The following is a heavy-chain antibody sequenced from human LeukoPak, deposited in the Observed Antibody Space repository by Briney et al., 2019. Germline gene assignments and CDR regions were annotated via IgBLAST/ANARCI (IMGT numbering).Heavy chain of an antibody. Sequence: ASVKVSCKASGYPFTTYGISWVRQAPGQGLEWMGWISTYNGDTNYAQKFQGRVTMTTDTSTSTACIELRSLTSDDTAAYYCAREWWGYDVLTGDNWFDPWGQGTLVTVSS. D-gene: IGHD3-9*01. CDR2: ISTYNGDT. J-gene: IGHJ5*02. CDR3: AREWWGYDVLTGDNWFDP. V-gene: IGHV1-18*01. CDR1: GYPFTTYG.